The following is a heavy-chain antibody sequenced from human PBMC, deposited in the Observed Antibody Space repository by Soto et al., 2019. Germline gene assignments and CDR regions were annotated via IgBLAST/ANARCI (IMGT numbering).Heavy chain of an antibody. CDR2: IIPIFGTA. V-gene: IGHV1-69*01. D-gene: IGHD4-17*01. CDR3: ARVGDYGDYGPPGYYYYYYGMDV. CDR1: GGTFSSYA. J-gene: IGHJ6*02. Sequence: QVQLVQSGAEVKKPGSSVKVSCKASGGTFSSYAISWVRQAPGQGLEWMGGIIPIFGTANYAQKFQGRVTITADESTRTAYMELSSLRSEDTAVYYCARVGDYGDYGPPGYYYYYYGMDVWGQGTTVTVSS.